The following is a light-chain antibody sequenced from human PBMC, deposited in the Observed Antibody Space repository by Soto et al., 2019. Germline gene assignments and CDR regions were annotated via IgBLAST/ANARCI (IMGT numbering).Light chain of an antibody. V-gene: IGKV3-15*01. CDR3: QQYKNLWT. Sequence: EIVMTQTPATLYVSPGERATLSCRASQGVNSNLAWFQQKPGQTPRLLIYGASTRATGIPARFSGSGSGTEFTLTISSLQSEDFAVYYCQQYKNLWTFGQGNRVKS. J-gene: IGKJ1*01. CDR1: QGVNSN. CDR2: GAS.